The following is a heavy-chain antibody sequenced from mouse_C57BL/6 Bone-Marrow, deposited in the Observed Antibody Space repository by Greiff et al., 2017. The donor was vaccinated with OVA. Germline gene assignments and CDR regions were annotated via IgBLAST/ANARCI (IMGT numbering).Heavy chain of an antibody. CDR3: AREGSSGAWFAY. J-gene: IGHJ3*01. D-gene: IGHD3-2*02. CDR1: GYSITSGYY. Sequence: VQLQQSGPGLVKPSQSLSLTCSVTGYSITSGYYWNWIRQFPGNKLEWMGYISYDGSNNYNPSLKNRISITRDTSKNQFFLKLNSVTTEDTATYYCAREGSSGAWFAYWGQGTLVTVSA. CDR2: ISYDGSN. V-gene: IGHV3-6*01.